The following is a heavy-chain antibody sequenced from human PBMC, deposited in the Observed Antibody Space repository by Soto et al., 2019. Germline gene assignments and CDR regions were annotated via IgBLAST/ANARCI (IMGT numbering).Heavy chain of an antibody. D-gene: IGHD3-9*01. J-gene: IGHJ4*02. CDR3: AKGDDILTGYLDY. V-gene: IGHV3-23*01. CDR1: GFTFGSYA. CDR2: ISASGGGT. Sequence: GGSLRLSCAASGFTFGSYAMSWVRQAPGKGLEWVSAISASGGGTYYADSVKGRFTISRDNSKNTLYLQMNSLRAEDTAVYYCAKGDDILTGYLDYWGQGTLVTVSS.